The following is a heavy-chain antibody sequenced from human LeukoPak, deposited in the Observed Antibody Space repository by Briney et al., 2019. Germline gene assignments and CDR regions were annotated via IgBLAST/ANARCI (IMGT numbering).Heavy chain of an antibody. D-gene: IGHD6-19*01. Sequence: PSQTLSLTCTVSGDSFTSATDYWAWIRQPPGKGLEWIATGDYSGGTYYNPSLESRVAISADMSKNQISLQLTSVTGADTAVYYCAGERGEEYSSGWYKTNFFYNWGQGIRVTVSS. CDR2: GDYSGGT. J-gene: IGHJ4*02. CDR1: GDSFTSATDY. CDR3: AGERGEEYSSGWYKTNFFYN. V-gene: IGHV4-39*07.